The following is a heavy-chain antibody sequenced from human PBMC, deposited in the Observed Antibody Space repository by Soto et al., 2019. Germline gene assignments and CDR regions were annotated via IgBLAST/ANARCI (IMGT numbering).Heavy chain of an antibody. CDR1: GFICSSYD. J-gene: IGHJ6*02. CDR3: ARDYCSRTDCPNYDMDV. CDR2: IGGGGDDT. Sequence: PGGSLRLSCAASGFICSSYDMSWVRQAPGKGLEWVSGIGGGGDDTYYADSVKGRFTVSRDNAKKSLYLQMNSLRAEDTAVYYCARDYCSRTDCPNYDMDVWGQGTTVTVSS. D-gene: IGHD2-2*01. V-gene: IGHV3-23*01.